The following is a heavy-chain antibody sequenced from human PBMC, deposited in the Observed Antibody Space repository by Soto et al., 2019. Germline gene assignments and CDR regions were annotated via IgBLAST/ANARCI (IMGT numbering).Heavy chain of an antibody. CDR3: ARDKDDFWSDYYYGMDV. D-gene: IGHD3-3*01. CDR2: ISYDGSNK. J-gene: IGHJ6*02. Sequence: QVQLVESGGGVVQPGRSLRLSCAASGFTFSSYAMHWVRQAPGKGLEWVAVISYDGSNKYYADSVKGRFTISRDNSKNTLYLQMNSLRAEDTAVYYCARDKDDFWSDYYYGMDVWGQGTTVTVSS. CDR1: GFTFSSYA. V-gene: IGHV3-30-3*01.